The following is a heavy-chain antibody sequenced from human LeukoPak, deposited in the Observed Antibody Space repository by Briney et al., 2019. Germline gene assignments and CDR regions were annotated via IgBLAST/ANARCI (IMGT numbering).Heavy chain of an antibody. J-gene: IGHJ6*02. CDR2: ISSSSSYI. CDR1: GFTFSSYS. V-gene: IGHV3-21*01. D-gene: IGHD2-15*01. CDR3: ALGYCSGGSCPPSSYGMDV. Sequence: GGSLRLSYAASGFTFSSYSMNWVRQAPGKGLEWVSSISSSSSYIYYADSVKGRFTISRDNAKNSLYLQMNSLRAEDTAVYYCALGYCSGGSCPPSSYGMDVWGQGTTVTVSS.